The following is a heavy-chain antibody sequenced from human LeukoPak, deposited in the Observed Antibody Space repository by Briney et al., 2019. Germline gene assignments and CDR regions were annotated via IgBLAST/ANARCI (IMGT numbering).Heavy chain of an antibody. CDR1: GYTLTSYG. D-gene: IGHD2-2*01. J-gene: IGHJ5*02. Sequence: ASVKVSCKASGYTLTSYGFSWVRQAPGQGLEWMGWIGPYNGDTNYAQKFQDRVTISTDTFTSTAYMELRSLRSDDTAVYYCARDLCSTASCQGWFDPWGQGTLVTVSS. V-gene: IGHV1-18*01. CDR3: ARDLCSTASCQGWFDP. CDR2: IGPYNGDT.